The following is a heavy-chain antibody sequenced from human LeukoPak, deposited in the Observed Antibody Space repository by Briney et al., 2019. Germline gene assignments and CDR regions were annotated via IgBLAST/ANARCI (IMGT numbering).Heavy chain of an antibody. J-gene: IGHJ3*02. Sequence: SETLSLTCTVSGGSISSYYWSWIRQPPGKGLEWIGYIYYSGSTNYNPPLKSRVTISVDTSKNQFSLKLSSVTAADTAVYYCARDNFFAFDIWGQGTMVTVSS. CDR3: ARDNFFAFDI. CDR2: IYYSGST. V-gene: IGHV4-59*01. CDR1: GGSISSYY. D-gene: IGHD2/OR15-2a*01.